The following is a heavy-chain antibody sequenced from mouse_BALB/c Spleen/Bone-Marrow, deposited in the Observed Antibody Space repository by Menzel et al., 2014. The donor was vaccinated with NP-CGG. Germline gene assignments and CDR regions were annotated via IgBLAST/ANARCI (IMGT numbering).Heavy chain of an antibody. CDR1: GFDFSRYW. V-gene: IGHV4-1*02. J-gene: IGHJ2*01. Sequence: EVMLVESGAGLGQPGGSLKLSCAASGFDFSRYWMSWVRQAPGKGLEWIGEINPDSSTINYTPSLKDKFIISRDNAKNTLYLQMSKVRSEDTALYYCARQGYYGSSDYWGQGTTLTVSS. CDR2: INPDSSTI. D-gene: IGHD1-1*01. CDR3: ARQGYYGSSDY.